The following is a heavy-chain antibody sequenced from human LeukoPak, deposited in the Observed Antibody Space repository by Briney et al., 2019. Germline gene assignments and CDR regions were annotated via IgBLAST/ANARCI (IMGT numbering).Heavy chain of an antibody. J-gene: IGHJ6*03. V-gene: IGHV4-34*01. Sequence: SETLSLTCAVYGGSFSGDYWSWIRQPPGKGLEWIGEINHSGSTNYNPSLKSRVTISVDTSKSQFSLKLSSVAAADTAVYYCAGVVPAAIDYYYYMDVWGKGTTVTVSS. CDR3: AGVVPAAIDYYYYMDV. CDR2: INHSGST. D-gene: IGHD2-2*02. CDR1: GGSFSGDY.